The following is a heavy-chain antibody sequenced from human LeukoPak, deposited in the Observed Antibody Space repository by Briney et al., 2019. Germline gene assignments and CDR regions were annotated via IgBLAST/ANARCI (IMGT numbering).Heavy chain of an antibody. CDR2: MKQDGSER. CDR3: ARGGWTWGDY. D-gene: IGHD3-16*01. CDR1: GFTFSSYW. V-gene: IGHV3-7*02. J-gene: IGHJ4*02. Sequence: GGSLRLSCAASGFTFSSYWMNWVRQAPGKGLEWVANMKQDGSERYYADSVKGRFTISRDNAKNSLYLQMNSLRDEDTAVYYCARGGWTWGDYWGQGTLVTVSS.